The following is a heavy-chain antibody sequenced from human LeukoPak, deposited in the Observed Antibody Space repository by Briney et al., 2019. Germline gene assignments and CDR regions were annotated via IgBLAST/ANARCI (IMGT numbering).Heavy chain of an antibody. Sequence: GGSLRLSCAVSGFTFSDYWMNWVRQAPGKGLEWVASINQNGGEKSYADSVKGRFTISRDNPKNSLYLQMNSLRAEDTAVYYCARLLWFGELSPHDYWGQGTLVTVSS. V-gene: IGHV3-7*01. CDR2: INQNGGEK. CDR1: GFTFSDYW. CDR3: ARLLWFGELSPHDY. D-gene: IGHD3-10*01. J-gene: IGHJ4*02.